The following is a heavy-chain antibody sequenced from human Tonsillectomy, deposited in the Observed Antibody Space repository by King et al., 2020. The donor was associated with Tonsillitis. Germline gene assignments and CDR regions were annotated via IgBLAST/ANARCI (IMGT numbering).Heavy chain of an antibody. Sequence: EVQLVESGGGVVRPGGSLRLSCAASGFTFGDYGMSWVRQAPGKGLEWVAGINWNGGSTGYADSVKGRFTISRDNAKNSLYLQMNSLRAEDTALYYCARGGSWSYRDQIDYWGQGTLVTVSS. D-gene: IGHD1-26*01. CDR2: INWNGGST. V-gene: IGHV3-20*04. J-gene: IGHJ4*02. CDR1: GFTFGDYG. CDR3: ARGGSWSYRDQIDY.